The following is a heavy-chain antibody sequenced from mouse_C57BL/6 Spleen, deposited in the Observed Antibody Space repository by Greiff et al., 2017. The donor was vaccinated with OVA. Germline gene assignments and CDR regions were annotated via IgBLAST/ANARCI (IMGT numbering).Heavy chain of an antibody. CDR3: ARRYYDYDEGYYYAMDY. D-gene: IGHD2-4*01. J-gene: IGHJ4*01. CDR2: INPYNGGT. Sequence: VQLQQSGPVLVKPGASVKMSCKASGYTFTDYYMNWVKQSHGKSLEWIGVINPYNGGTSYNQKFKGKATLTVDKSSSTAYMELNSLTSEDSAVYYCARRYYDYDEGYYYAMDYWGQGTSVTVSS. CDR1: GYTFTDYY. V-gene: IGHV1-19*01.